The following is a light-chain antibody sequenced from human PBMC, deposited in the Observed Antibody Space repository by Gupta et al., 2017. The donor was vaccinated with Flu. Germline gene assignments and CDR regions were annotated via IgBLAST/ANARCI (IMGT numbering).Light chain of an antibody. V-gene: IGKV1-39*01. Sequence: DIQMTQSPSSLSASVGDRVTITCRASQTISIYLNWYQQKPGKAPKFLIYAASSLQSGVPSRFSGSGSGTDFTLTISKLQPEDFATYYCQQSYSTMYTFGQGTKLEI. CDR2: AAS. J-gene: IGKJ2*01. CDR1: QTISIY. CDR3: QQSYSTMYT.